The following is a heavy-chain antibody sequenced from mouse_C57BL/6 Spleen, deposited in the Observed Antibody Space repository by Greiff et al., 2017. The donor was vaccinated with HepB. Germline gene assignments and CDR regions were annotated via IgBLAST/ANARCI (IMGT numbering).Heavy chain of an antibody. Sequence: VQLVESGGGLVQPGGSLKLSCAASGFTFSDYGMAWVRQAPRKGPEWVAFISNLAYSIYYADTVTGRFTISRENAKNTLYLEMSSLRSEDTAMYYCASLTTRNYYAMDYWGQGTSVTVSS. J-gene: IGHJ4*01. D-gene: IGHD2-1*01. CDR2: ISNLAYSI. V-gene: IGHV5-15*01. CDR1: GFTFSDYG. CDR3: ASLTTRNYYAMDY.